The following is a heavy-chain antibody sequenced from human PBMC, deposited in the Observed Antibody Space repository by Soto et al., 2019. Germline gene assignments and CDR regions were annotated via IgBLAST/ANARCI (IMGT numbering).Heavy chain of an antibody. J-gene: IGHJ4*02. CDR3: ARDLVTVAALDY. CDR1: GYTFTGFY. Sequence: ASVKVSCKASGYTFTGFYIHWVRQAPGQGLEXMGWXNXNXGXTXFXXXXQGRVTMTRDTSITTAYMELTRLTSDDTAVYFCARDLVTVAALDYWGQGTLVTVSS. CDR2: XNXNXGXT. V-gene: IGHV1-2*02. D-gene: IGHD6-19*01.